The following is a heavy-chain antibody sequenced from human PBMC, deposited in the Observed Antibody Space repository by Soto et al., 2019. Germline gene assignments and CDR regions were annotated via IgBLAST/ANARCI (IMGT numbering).Heavy chain of an antibody. CDR2: IWYDGSNK. CDR1: GFTFSSYG. Sequence: QVQLVESGGGVVQPGRSLRLSCAASGFTFSSYGMHWVRQAPGKGLEWVAVIWYDGSNKYYADSVKGRFTISRDNSKNTRYLQMNSLRAEDTAVYYCASGYSSGWYGGGYYFDYWGQGTLVTVSS. V-gene: IGHV3-33*01. D-gene: IGHD6-19*01. J-gene: IGHJ4*02. CDR3: ASGYSSGWYGGGYYFDY.